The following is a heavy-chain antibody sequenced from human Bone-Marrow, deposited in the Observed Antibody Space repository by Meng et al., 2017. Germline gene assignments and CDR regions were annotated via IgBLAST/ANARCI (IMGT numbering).Heavy chain of an antibody. CDR3: ARDIGLFGVVIIGYYGMDV. J-gene: IGHJ6*02. Sequence: SVKVSCKASGGTFSSYDISWVRQAPGQGLEWMGGIIPIFGTANYAQKFQGRVKITADKSTSTAYMELSSLRSEDKAVYYCARDIGLFGVVIIGYYGMDVWGQGTMVTVSS. V-gene: IGHV1-69*06. CDR2: IIPIFGTA. CDR1: GGTFSSYD. D-gene: IGHD3-3*01.